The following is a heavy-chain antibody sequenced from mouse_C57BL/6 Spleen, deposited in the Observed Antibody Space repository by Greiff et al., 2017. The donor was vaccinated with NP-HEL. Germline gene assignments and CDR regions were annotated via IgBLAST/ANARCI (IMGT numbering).Heavy chain of an antibody. Sequence: EVQGVESGGGLVQPGGSLKLSCAASGFTFSDYYMYWVRQTPEKRLEWVAYISNGGGSTYYPDTVKGRFTISRDNAKNTLYLQMSRLKSEDTAMYYCARRVDYDDAMDYWGQGTSVTVSS. CDR2: ISNGGGST. CDR3: ARRVDYDDAMDY. V-gene: IGHV5-12*01. D-gene: IGHD2-4*01. J-gene: IGHJ4*01. CDR1: GFTFSDYY.